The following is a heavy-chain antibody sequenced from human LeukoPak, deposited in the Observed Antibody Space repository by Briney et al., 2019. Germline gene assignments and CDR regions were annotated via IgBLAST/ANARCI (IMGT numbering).Heavy chain of an antibody. CDR3: AREVRSGSLNWFDP. Sequence: ASVKVSCKASGYTFTSYGISWVRQVPGQGLEWMGWISAYNGDTNYAQKLQGRVTMTTDTSTSTAYMELRSLRSDDTAEYYCAREVRSGSLNWFDPWGQGTLVTVSS. J-gene: IGHJ5*02. CDR1: GYTFTSYG. CDR2: ISAYNGDT. V-gene: IGHV1-18*01. D-gene: IGHD3-10*01.